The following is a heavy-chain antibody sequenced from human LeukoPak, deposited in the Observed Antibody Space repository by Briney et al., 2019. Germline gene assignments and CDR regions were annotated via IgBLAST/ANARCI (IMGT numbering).Heavy chain of an antibody. Sequence: PSETLSLTCTVSGDSIDRGADYWGWVRQHPGKGLEWIGYIYYSGNTYSNPPLKSRLTISLDTSKTRFSLNLRSVTAADTAVYFCARLRAAAGAFDYWGLGTLVTVSS. J-gene: IGHJ4*02. V-gene: IGHV4-31*03. CDR3: ARLRAAAGAFDY. CDR2: IYYSGNT. CDR1: GDSIDRGADY. D-gene: IGHD6-13*01.